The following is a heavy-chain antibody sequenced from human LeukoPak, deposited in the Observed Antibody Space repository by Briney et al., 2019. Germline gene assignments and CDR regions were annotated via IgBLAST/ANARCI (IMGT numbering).Heavy chain of an antibody. V-gene: IGHV5-51*01. D-gene: IGHD2-21*01. Sequence: GESLKISCQGSGYTFTSYWIAWVRQMPGEGLAWMGIIYPGDSDTRYSPSFKGQATISADKSISTAFLQWSSLKASDSAMYYCASLRSYSDAFDIWGQGTMVTVSS. CDR1: GYTFTSYW. J-gene: IGHJ3*02. CDR3: ASLRSYSDAFDI. CDR2: IYPGDSDT.